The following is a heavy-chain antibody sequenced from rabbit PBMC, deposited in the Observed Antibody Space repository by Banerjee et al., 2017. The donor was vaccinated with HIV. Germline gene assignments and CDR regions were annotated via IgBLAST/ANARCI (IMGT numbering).Heavy chain of an antibody. Sequence: GFSFSSSYYMCWVRQAPGKGLEWIACIYTGSSGSTYYASWAKGRFTISKTSSTTVTLQMTSLTVADTATYFCARDLAGVIGWNFGLWGPGTLVTVS. CDR1: GFSFSSSYY. CDR2: IYTGSSGST. V-gene: IGHV1S40*01. CDR3: ARDLAGVIGWNFGL. J-gene: IGHJ6*01. D-gene: IGHD4-1*01.